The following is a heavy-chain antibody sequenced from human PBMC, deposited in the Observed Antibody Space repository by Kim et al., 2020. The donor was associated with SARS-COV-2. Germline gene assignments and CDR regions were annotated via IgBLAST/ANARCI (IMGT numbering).Heavy chain of an antibody. J-gene: IGHJ4*02. D-gene: IGHD3-9*01. CDR3: ASPHYDILTGFCY. CDR1: GGSISSSSYY. CDR2: IYYSGST. Sequence: SETLSLTCTVSGGSISSSSYYWGWIRQPPGKGLEWIGSIYYSGSTYYNPSLKSRVTISVDTSKNQFSLKLSSVTAADTAVYYCASPHYDILTGFCYWGQGTLVTVSS. V-gene: IGHV4-39*01.